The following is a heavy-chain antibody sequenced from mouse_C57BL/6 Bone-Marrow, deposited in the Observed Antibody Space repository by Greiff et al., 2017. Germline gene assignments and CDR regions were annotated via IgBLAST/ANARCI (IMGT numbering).Heavy chain of an antibody. D-gene: IGHD2-3*01. CDR2: INPYNGGT. Sequence: EVQLQQSGPVLVKPGASVKMSCKASGYTFTDYYMNWVKQSHGKSLEWIGVINPYNGGTSYNQKFKGKATLTVDKSSSKAYMELNSLTSEDSAVYYCAREGDGYWAWFAYWGQGTLVTVSA. J-gene: IGHJ3*01. CDR3: AREGDGYWAWFAY. V-gene: IGHV1-19*01. CDR1: GYTFTDYY.